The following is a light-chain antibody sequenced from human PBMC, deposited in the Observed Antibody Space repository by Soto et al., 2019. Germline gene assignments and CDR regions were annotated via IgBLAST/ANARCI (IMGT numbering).Light chain of an antibody. CDR2: SDN. Sequence: QSVLTQPPSASGTPRPRGTISCSGSSSNIGTNTVIWYQQLPGAAPRLLIYSDNQRPSGVPDRFSGSKSGTSASLAISGLQSEDEADYYCAAWDVSLVVFGGGTKLTVL. J-gene: IGLJ2*01. CDR1: SSNIGTNT. V-gene: IGLV1-44*01. CDR3: AAWDVSLVV.